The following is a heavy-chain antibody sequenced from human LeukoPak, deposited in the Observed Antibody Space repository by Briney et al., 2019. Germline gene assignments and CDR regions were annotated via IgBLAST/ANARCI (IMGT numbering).Heavy chain of an antibody. J-gene: IGHJ4*02. CDR3: AGDTHTNYWYVY. D-gene: IGHD4/OR15-4a*01. CDR1: GFTVSNIY. Sequence: GGSLRLSCAVSGFTVSNIYMSWVRPAPGKGLEWVSFIDSGGNSYYADPVKGRFTISRASSRNTLYLQMSSLRVEHTAVYYCAGDTHTNYWYVYWGQGTLVTVSS. CDR2: IDSGGNS. V-gene: IGHV3-53*01.